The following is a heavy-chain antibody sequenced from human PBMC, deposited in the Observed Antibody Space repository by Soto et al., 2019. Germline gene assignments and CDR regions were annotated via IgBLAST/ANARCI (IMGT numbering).Heavy chain of an antibody. CDR1: GFTVSNNY. J-gene: IGHJ4*02. V-gene: IGHV3-53*01. CDR3: ARGLRNYYDRSGLHY. CDR2: IYSGGYT. D-gene: IGHD3-22*01. Sequence: PGGSLRLSCAVSGFTVSNNYMSWVRQAPGKGLEGVSVIYSGGYTAYGGSVKGRFTISRDNSKNSLYLQMNSLRAEDTAVYYCARGLRNYYDRSGLHYWGQGTLVTVSS.